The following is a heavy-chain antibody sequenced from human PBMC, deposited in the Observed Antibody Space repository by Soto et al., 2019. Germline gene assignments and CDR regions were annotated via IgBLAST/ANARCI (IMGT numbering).Heavy chain of an antibody. CDR3: ARGKYSSPRGGLDV. Sequence: SCAASGFTFSSYAMHWVRQAPGKGLEWVAVISYDGSNKYYADSVKGRFTISRDNSKNTLYLQMNSLKASDSALYYCARGKYSSPRGGLDVWGQGTPVTVSS. CDR2: ISYDGSNK. D-gene: IGHD4-4*01. J-gene: IGHJ4*02. CDR1: GFTFSSYA. V-gene: IGHV3-30-3*01.